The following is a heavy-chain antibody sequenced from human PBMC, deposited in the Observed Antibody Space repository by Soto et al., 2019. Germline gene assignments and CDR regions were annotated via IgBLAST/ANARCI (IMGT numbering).Heavy chain of an antibody. CDR1: GFTFSTYD. V-gene: IGHV3-23*01. D-gene: IGHD6-19*01. CDR2: IRGRGNSA. CDR3: AREAPVAGTNYSDF. Sequence: PGGSLRLSCAASGFTFSTYDMIWVRQAPGKGLEWVSDIRGRGNSALYADSVKGRFTISRDNSNNTLYLQMNNLRADDTAVYYCAREAPVAGTNYSDFRGQGTMVTVSS. J-gene: IGHJ4*02.